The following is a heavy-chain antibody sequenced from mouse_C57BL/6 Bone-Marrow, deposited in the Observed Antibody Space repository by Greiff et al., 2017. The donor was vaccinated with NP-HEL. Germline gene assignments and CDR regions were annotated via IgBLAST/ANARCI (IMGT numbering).Heavy chain of an antibody. CDR2: INPYNGGT. Sequence: EVQLQQSGPVLVKPGASVKMSCKASGYTFTDYYMNWVKQSHGKSLEWIGVINPYNGGTSYNQKFKGKATLTVDKSSSTAYMELNSLTSEDSAVCYCARLGRYFDYWGQGTTLTVSS. CDR1: GYTFTDYY. V-gene: IGHV1-19*01. J-gene: IGHJ2*01. CDR3: ARLGRYFDY. D-gene: IGHD4-1*01.